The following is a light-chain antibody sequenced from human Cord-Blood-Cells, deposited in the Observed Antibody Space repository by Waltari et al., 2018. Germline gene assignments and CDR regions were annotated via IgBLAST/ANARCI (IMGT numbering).Light chain of an antibody. CDR3: HQSCNTPLT. CDR1: QSISSY. V-gene: IGKV1-39*01. J-gene: IGKJ1*01. Sequence: QMFPSPSSLSAFVGERVTITCRASQSISSYLNWYQQKPGNAAKLLIYAASSLETGIPARLSCSGSGTDFTLTISSLEPEDFAIYYCHQSCNTPLTFGEGTKVEIK. CDR2: AAS.